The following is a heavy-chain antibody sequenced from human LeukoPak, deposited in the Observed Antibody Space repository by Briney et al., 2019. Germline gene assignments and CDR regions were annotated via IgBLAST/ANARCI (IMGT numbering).Heavy chain of an antibody. D-gene: IGHD4-17*01. CDR3: ARAVHYGDYEYYYYYYGMDV. Sequence: ASVKVSCKASGGTFSSYAISWVRQAPGQGLEWMGRIIPILGIANYAQKFQGRVTTTADKSTSTAYMELSSLRSEDTAVYYCARAVHYGDYEYYYYYYGMDVWGQGTTVTVSS. V-gene: IGHV1-69*04. J-gene: IGHJ6*02. CDR1: GGTFSSYA. CDR2: IIPILGIA.